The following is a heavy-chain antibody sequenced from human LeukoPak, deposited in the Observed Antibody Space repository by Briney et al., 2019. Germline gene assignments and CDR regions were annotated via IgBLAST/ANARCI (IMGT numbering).Heavy chain of an antibody. Sequence: PGGSLRLSCAASGVTLSSYAMSWARQAPGKGLEWVSGISSSGSGGNTYYADSVKGRFTISRDNSKNTLYLQMNSLRAEDTAVYYCARATKQWLVRKLDYWGQGTLVTVSS. CDR2: ISSSGSGGNT. J-gene: IGHJ4*02. CDR3: ARATKQWLVRKLDY. V-gene: IGHV3-23*01. CDR1: GVTLSSYA. D-gene: IGHD6-19*01.